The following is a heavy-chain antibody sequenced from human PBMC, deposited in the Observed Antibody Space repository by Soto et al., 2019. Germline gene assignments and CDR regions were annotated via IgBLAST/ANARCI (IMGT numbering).Heavy chain of an antibody. CDR1: GFAFSSYA. CDR3: ARDPAYYDFWSAIQNYYYYYYGMDV. Sequence: PGGSLRLSCATSGFAFSSYALHWVRQAPGKGLEWVAVISYDGSEISYAASVKGRFTISRENSNNRLCLQMNSLRPEDTAVYYCARDPAYYDFWSAIQNYYYYYYGMDVWGQGTTVTVSS. CDR2: ISYDGSEI. V-gene: IGHV3-30-3*01. J-gene: IGHJ6*02. D-gene: IGHD3-3*01.